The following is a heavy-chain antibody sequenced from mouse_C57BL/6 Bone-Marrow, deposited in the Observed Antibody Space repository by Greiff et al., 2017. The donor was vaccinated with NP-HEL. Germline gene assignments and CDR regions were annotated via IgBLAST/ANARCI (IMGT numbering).Heavy chain of an antibody. V-gene: IGHV1-39*01. J-gene: IGHJ2*01. CDR1: GYSFTDYN. Sequence: VHVKQSGPELVKPGASVKISCKASGYSFTDYNMNWVKQSNGKSLEWIGVINPNYGTTSYNQKFKGKATLTVDQSSSTAYMQLNSLTSEDSAVYYCARVGLLRYYFDYWGQGTTLTVSS. CDR3: ARVGLLRYYFDY. CDR2: INPNYGTT. D-gene: IGHD1-1*01.